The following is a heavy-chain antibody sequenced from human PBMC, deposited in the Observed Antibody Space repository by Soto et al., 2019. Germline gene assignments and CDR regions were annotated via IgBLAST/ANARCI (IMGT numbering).Heavy chain of an antibody. CDR1: GYTLTELS. CDR2: FDPEDGET. CDR3: ATVGRKYNWNYVHDY. Sequence: ASVKVSCKVSGYTLTELSMHWVRQAPGKGLEWMGGFDPEDGETIYAQKFQGRVTMTEDTSTDTAYMELSSLRSEDTAVYYCATVGRKYNWNYVHDYWGQGTLVTVSS. J-gene: IGHJ4*02. V-gene: IGHV1-24*01. D-gene: IGHD1-7*01.